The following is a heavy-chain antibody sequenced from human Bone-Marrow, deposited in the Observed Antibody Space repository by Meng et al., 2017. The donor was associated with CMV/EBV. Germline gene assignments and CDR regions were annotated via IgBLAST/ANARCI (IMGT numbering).Heavy chain of an antibody. J-gene: IGHJ3*02. D-gene: IGHD3-3*01. CDR3: ARDLSSSRTIFGVVIGVYDI. Sequence: GSLRLSCAVYGGSFSGYYWSWIRQPPGEGLEWIGEINHSGSTNYNPSLKSRVTISVDTSKNQFSLKLSPVTAADTAVYYCARDLSSSRTIFGVVIGVYDIWGQGTMVTVSS. V-gene: IGHV4-34*01. CDR2: INHSGST. CDR1: GGSFSGYY.